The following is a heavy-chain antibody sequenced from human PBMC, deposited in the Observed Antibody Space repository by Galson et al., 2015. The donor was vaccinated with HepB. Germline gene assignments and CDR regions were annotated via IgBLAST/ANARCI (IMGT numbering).Heavy chain of an antibody. CDR2: IYYSGST. CDR3: ARRRVGSSSGYESYYFDY. Sequence: LSLTCXXXGGSISSSSYYWGWIRQPPGKGLEWIGSIYYSGSTYYNPSLKSRVTISVDTSKNQFSLKLSSVTAADTAVYYCARRRVGSSSGYESYYFDYWGQGTLVTVSS. CDR1: GGSISSSSYY. D-gene: IGHD6-13*01. J-gene: IGHJ4*02. V-gene: IGHV4-39*01.